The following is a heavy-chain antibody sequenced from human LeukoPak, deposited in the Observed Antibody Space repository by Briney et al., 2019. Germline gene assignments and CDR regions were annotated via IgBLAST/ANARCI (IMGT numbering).Heavy chain of an antibody. CDR3: ARESTVVPAAIDY. CDR1: GGSISSYY. D-gene: IGHD2-2*02. Sequence: ASETLSLTCTVSGGSISSYYWSWIRQPPGKGLEWIGYIYYSGSTNYNPSPKSRVTISVDTSKNQFSLKLSSVTAADTAVYYCARESTVVPAAIDYWGQGTLVTVSS. J-gene: IGHJ4*02. CDR2: IYYSGST. V-gene: IGHV4-59*01.